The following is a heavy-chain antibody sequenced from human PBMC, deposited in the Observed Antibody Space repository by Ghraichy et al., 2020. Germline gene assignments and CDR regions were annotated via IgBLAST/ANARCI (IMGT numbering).Heavy chain of an antibody. CDR1: GGSISSSSYY. V-gene: IGHV4-39*01. J-gene: IGHJ4*02. Sequence: GSLRLSCTVSGGSISSSSYYWGWIRQPPGKGLEWIGSIYYNGNTYYNPSLKSRVTISVDTSKNQFSLKLSSVTAADTAVYYCARHHYYDSGGFYYGVPNYFDYWGQGTLVTVSS. CDR2: IYYNGNT. D-gene: IGHD3-22*01. CDR3: ARHHYYDSGGFYYGVPNYFDY.